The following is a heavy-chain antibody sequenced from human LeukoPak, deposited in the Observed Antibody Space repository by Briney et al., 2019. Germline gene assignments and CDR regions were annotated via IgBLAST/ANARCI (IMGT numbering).Heavy chain of an antibody. Sequence: ASVKVSCKASGGTFSSYTISWVRQAPGQGLEWMGRIIPIIGIANYAQKFQGRVTITADKSTSTAYMELSSLRSEDTAVYYCARADIVVVPAAIISAEPAAFDIWGQGTMVTVSS. D-gene: IGHD2-2*01. V-gene: IGHV1-69*02. J-gene: IGHJ3*02. CDR3: ARADIVVVPAAIISAEPAAFDI. CDR2: IIPIIGIA. CDR1: GGTFSSYT.